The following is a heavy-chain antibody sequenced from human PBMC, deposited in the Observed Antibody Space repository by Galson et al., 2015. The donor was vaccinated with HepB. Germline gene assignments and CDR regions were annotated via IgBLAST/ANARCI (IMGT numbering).Heavy chain of an antibody. Sequence: LSLTCPVSGDSISSYYWSWIRQPPGKGLEWIGYIYDSGSTNYNPSLKSRVTISVDTSTNQFSLKLRSVTAADTALYYCAREAKSSGWFSAFDIWGQGTMVTVSS. CDR3: AREAKSSGWFSAFDI. D-gene: IGHD6-19*01. CDR1: GDSISSYY. J-gene: IGHJ3*02. V-gene: IGHV4-59*01. CDR2: IYDSGST.